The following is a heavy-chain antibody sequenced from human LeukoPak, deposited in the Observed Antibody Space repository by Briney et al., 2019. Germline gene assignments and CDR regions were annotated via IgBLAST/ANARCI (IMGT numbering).Heavy chain of an antibody. CDR3: ARGRIQLWLPALPDY. CDR2: TSSDGRNK. CDR1: GFTFSSYA. V-gene: IGHV3-30*04. D-gene: IGHD5-18*01. Sequence: GGSLRLSCAASGFTFSSYAMHWVRQAPGKGLEWVAVTSSDGRNKYYADSVKGRFTISRDNSKNTLYLQMYSLRSEDTAVYYCARGRIQLWLPALPDYWGQGTLVTVSS. J-gene: IGHJ4*02.